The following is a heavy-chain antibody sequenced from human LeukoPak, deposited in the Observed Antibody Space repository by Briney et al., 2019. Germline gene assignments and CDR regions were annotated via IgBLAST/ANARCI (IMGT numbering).Heavy chain of an antibody. V-gene: IGHV4-59*01. D-gene: IGHD4-17*01. J-gene: IGHJ4*02. CDR3: AREKNYGDSYYFDY. Sequence: SETLSLTCTVSGGSISSYYWSWIRQPPGKGLEWIGYTYYSGSTNYNPSLKSRVTISVDTSKNQFSLKLSSVTAADTAVYYCAREKNYGDSYYFDYWGQGTLVTVSS. CDR1: GGSISSYY. CDR2: TYYSGST.